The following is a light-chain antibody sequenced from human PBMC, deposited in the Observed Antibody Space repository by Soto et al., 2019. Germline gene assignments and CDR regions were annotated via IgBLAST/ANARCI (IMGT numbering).Light chain of an antibody. Sequence: QSALTQPASVSGSPGQSITISCTGTSSDVGGFNYVSWFQQYPGKVPKLLIFEVNKRPSGVSNRFSGSKSGNTASLTISGLKVEDEADYYCCSSGGSPTYVFGTGTKLTVL. CDR3: CSSGGSPTYV. V-gene: IGLV2-23*02. CDR2: EVN. J-gene: IGLJ1*01. CDR1: SSDVGGFNY.